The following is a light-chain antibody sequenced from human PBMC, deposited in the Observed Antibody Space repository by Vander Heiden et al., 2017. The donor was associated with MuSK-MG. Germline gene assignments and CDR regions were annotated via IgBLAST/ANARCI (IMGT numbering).Light chain of an antibody. J-gene: IGLJ3*02. CDR1: SSNIGSNT. CDR2: TNN. Sequence: SVLAQPPSASGTPGQRVAISCSGSSSNIGSNTVTWYQQLPGTAPKLLIHTNNQRPSGVPARFSGSKSGISASLAISGLQSEDEADYYCASWDDSLKGWVFGGGTKLTVL. V-gene: IGLV1-44*01. CDR3: ASWDDSLKGWV.